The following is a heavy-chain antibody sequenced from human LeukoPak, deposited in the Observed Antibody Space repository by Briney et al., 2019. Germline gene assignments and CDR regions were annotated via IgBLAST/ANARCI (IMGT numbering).Heavy chain of an antibody. D-gene: IGHD3-10*01. CDR2: IKQDGSEK. Sequence: GGSLRLSCAASGFTFSSNWMSWVRQAPGKGPEWVANIKQDGSEKLYVDSVKGRFTISRDNAKNTLYLQMNSLRAEDTAVYYCAALSGAFDIWGQGTMVTVSS. CDR3: AALSGAFDI. CDR1: GFTFSSNW. J-gene: IGHJ3*02. V-gene: IGHV3-7*02.